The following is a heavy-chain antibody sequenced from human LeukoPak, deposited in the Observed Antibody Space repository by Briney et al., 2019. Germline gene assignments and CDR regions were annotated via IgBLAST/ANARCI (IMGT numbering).Heavy chain of an antibody. CDR2: MNPNSGNT. CDR1: GYAFISYD. V-gene: IGHV1-8*01. CDR3: ATGYGSRASRGAFDI. D-gene: IGHD4-17*01. J-gene: IGHJ3*02. Sequence: ASVKVSCKASGYAFISYDINWVRQATGQGLEWMGWMNPNSGNTGYAQKLQGRVTMTRNTSISTAYMELSSLRSEDTAVYYCATGYGSRASRGAFDIWGQGTMVTVSS.